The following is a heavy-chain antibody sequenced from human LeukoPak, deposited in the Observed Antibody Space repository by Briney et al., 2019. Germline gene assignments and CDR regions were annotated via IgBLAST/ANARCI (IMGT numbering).Heavy chain of an antibody. Sequence: GGSLRLSCAASGFTFSSYGMHWVRQAPGKGLEWVAVIWYDGSNKYYADSVRGRFTISRDNSKNTLSLEMNSLRAEDTALYYCAKARGTSAATGYYYYMDVWADGTTVTVSS. CDR2: IWYDGSNK. CDR1: GFTFSSYG. V-gene: IGHV3-30*02. D-gene: IGHD2-2*01. J-gene: IGHJ6*03. CDR3: AKARGTSAATGYYYYMDV.